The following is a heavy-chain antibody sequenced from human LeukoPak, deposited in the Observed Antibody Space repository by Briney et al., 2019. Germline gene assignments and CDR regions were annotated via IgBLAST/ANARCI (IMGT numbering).Heavy chain of an antibody. CDR2: IYTSGST. CDR3: ARERHYGDRPGYYYYYYMDV. V-gene: IGHV4-4*07. J-gene: IGHJ6*03. Sequence: SETLSLTCTVSGGPISSYYWSWIRQPAGKGLEWIGRIYTSGSTNYNPSLKSRVTMSVDTYKHQFSLKLSSVTDADTAVYYCARERHYGDRPGYYYYYYMDVRGKGTTVTISS. D-gene: IGHD4-17*01. CDR1: GGPISSYY.